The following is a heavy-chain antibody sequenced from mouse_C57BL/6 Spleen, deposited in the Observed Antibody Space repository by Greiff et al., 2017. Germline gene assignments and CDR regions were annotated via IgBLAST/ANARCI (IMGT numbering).Heavy chain of an antibody. Sequence: VKLMESGAGLVKPGASVKISCKASGYAFSSYWMNWVKQRPGKGLEWIGQIYPGDGDTNYNGKFKGKATLTADKSSSTAYMQLSSLTSEDSAVYFCARDYPFAYWGQGTLVTVSA. J-gene: IGHJ3*01. CDR3: ARDYPFAY. CDR2: IYPGDGDT. V-gene: IGHV1-80*01. D-gene: IGHD1-1*02. CDR1: GYAFSSYW.